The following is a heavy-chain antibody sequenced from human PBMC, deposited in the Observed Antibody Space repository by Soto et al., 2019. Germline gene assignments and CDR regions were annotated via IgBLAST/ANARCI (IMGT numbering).Heavy chain of an antibody. Sequence: ASVKVSCKASGGTFSSYAISWVRQAPGQGLEWMGGIIPIFGTANYAQKFQGRVTITADESTSTAYMELSSLRSEDTAVYYCARANYDFWTLDYWGQGTLVTVSS. CDR1: GGTFSSYA. CDR3: ARANYDFWTLDY. D-gene: IGHD3-3*01. J-gene: IGHJ4*02. V-gene: IGHV1-69*13. CDR2: IIPIFGTA.